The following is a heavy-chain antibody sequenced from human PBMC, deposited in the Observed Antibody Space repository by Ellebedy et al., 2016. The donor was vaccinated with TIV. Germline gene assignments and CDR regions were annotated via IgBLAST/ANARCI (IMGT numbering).Heavy chain of an antibody. D-gene: IGHD6-19*01. Sequence: MPSETLSLTCTVSGVSISSSNWWNWVRQSPEKGLEWIGDIHHRGNTNHNPSLGGRVNISVDKFKNQISLMLNSVTAADTAVYYCARVYSSGWAVGYTMDVWGQGTTVTVSS. J-gene: IGHJ6*02. V-gene: IGHV4-4*02. CDR1: GVSISSSNW. CDR3: ARVYSSGWAVGYTMDV. CDR2: IHHRGNT.